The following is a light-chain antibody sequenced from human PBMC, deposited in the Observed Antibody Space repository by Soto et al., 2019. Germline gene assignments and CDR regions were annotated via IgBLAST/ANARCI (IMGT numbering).Light chain of an antibody. CDR1: SSNIGNNY. Sequence: QSVLTQPPSVSAAPGQKVTISCSGSSSNIGNNYVFWYQQLPGTAPKLLIYDNDKRPSGIPDRFSGSKSGTSATLGITGLQTGDEADYYCATWDRILSVGVLGGGTQLTVL. J-gene: IGLJ2*01. CDR2: DND. CDR3: ATWDRILSVGV. V-gene: IGLV1-51*01.